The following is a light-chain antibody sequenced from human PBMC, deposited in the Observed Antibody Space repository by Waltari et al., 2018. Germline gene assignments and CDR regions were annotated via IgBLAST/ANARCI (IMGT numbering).Light chain of an antibody. CDR2: GNH. V-gene: IGLV1-44*01. Sequence: QSALTQPASAAVTPGESVTISCSGSSSNAGGNSVHGYQHIPGTSPKLRIHGNHQRPSGVPDRFSVSKSGTSASLVISGLQSEDEADYYCASWDDRLTGGVVIGGGTKLTVL. CDR3: ASWDDRLTGGVV. J-gene: IGLJ2*01. CDR1: SSNAGGNS.